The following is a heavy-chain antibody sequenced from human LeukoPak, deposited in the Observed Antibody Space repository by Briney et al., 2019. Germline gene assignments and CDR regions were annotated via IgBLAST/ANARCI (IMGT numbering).Heavy chain of an antibody. CDR1: GGSISTYY. Sequence: TSETLSLTCSVSGGSISTYYWSWIRQPPGKGLEWIGYIYYSGSTNCNPSLKSRVTMSVDTSKNQFSLNLTSVTAADTAMYYCARSYGDYLNFDYRGQGILVTVSS. D-gene: IGHD4-17*01. J-gene: IGHJ4*02. CDR2: IYYSGST. V-gene: IGHV4-59*01. CDR3: ARSYGDYLNFDY.